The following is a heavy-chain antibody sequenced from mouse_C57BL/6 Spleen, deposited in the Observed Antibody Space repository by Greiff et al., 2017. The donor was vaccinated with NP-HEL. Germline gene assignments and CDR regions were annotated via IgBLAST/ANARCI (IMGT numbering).Heavy chain of an antibody. CDR3: TRTYSNRGYYAMDY. D-gene: IGHD2-5*01. Sequence: QVQLQQPGAELVMPGASVKLSCKASGYTFTSYWMHWVKQRPGQGLEWIGEIDPSDSYTNYNQKFKGKSTLPVDKSSSTAYMQLSSLTSEDSAVYYCTRTYSNRGYYAMDYWGQGTSVTVSS. J-gene: IGHJ4*01. V-gene: IGHV1-69*01. CDR1: GYTFTSYW. CDR2: IDPSDSYT.